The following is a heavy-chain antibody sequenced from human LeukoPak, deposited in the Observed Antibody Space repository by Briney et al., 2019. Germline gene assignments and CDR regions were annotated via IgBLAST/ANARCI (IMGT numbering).Heavy chain of an antibody. CDR2: IYSGGST. CDR3: ATESIAARHIDY. Sequence: GGSLRLSCAASGFTVSSNYMSWVRQAPGKGLECVSVIYSGGSTYYADSVKGRFTISRDNSKNTLYLQMNSLRAEDTAVYYCATESIAARHIDYWGQGTLVTVSS. CDR1: GFTVSSNY. J-gene: IGHJ4*02. V-gene: IGHV3-66*01. D-gene: IGHD6-6*01.